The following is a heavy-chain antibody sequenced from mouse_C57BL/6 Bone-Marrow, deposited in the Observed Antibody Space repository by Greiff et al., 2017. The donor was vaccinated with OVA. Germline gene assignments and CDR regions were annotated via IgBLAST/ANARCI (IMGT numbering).Heavy chain of an antibody. CDR3: ARHGDDYY. J-gene: IGHJ2*01. CDR1: GFTFSSYG. V-gene: IGHV5-6*01. D-gene: IGHD2-4*01. CDR2: ISSGGSYT. Sequence: EVKLMESGGDLVKPGGSLKLSCAASGFTFSSYGMSWVRQTPDKRLEWVATISSGGSYTYYPDSVKGRFTISRDNAKNTLYLQMSSLKSEDTAMYYCARHGDDYYWGQGTTLTVSS.